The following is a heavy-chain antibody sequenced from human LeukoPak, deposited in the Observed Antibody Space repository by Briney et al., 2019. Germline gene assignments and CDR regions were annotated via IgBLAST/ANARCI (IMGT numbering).Heavy chain of an antibody. CDR2: IRYDGSNK. J-gene: IGHJ4*02. D-gene: IGHD3-16*02. Sequence: GGSLRLSCTASGFTFKNYAMHWVRQAPGGGLDWVAFIRYDGSNKYYADSVKGRFTISRDNSNSTLYLQMNSLRPEDTAVYYCAGGIYRQIAYWGQGTLVTVSS. CDR3: AGGIYRQIAY. V-gene: IGHV3-30*02. CDR1: GFTFKNYA.